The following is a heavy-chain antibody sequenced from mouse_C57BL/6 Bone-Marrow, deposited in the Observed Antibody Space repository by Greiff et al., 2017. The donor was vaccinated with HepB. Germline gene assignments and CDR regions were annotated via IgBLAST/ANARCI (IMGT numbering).Heavy chain of an antibody. Sequence: QVQLQESGAELARPGASVKLSCKASGYTFTSYGISWVKQRTGQGLEWIGEIYPRSGNTYYNEKFKGKATLTADKSSSTAYMELRSLTSEDSAVYFCARWELGRRFYWYFDVWGTGTTVTVSS. V-gene: IGHV1-81*01. CDR3: ARWELGRRFYWYFDV. CDR2: IYPRSGNT. CDR1: GYTFTSYG. D-gene: IGHD4-1*01. J-gene: IGHJ1*03.